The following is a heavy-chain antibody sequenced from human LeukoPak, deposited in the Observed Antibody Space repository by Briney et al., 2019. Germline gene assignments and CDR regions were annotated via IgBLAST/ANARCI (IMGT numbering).Heavy chain of an antibody. Sequence: SETLSLTCTVSGGSISSSIHYWGWIRQPPGKGLEWIGSIYYNGNSYYNQSLKSRVTISLDTSKNQLSLILNSVTAADTAVYYCAKDLTPRDSRSWYTDAFDIWGQGTMVTASS. CDR3: AKDLTPRDSRSWYTDAFDI. V-gene: IGHV4-39*07. CDR1: GGSISSSIHY. J-gene: IGHJ3*02. D-gene: IGHD6-13*01. CDR2: IYYNGNS.